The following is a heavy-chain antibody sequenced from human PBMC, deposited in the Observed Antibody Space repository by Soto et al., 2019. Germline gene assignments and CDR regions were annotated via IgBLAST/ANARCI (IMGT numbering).Heavy chain of an antibody. Sequence: PGGSLRLSCAASGFTFSSYAVSWVRQAPGKGPEWISSISGSGSTIYYADSVKGRFTISRDNSKNTLYLQMNSLRAEDTAVYYCAKDRRLELNYFDYWGQGTLVTVSS. CDR3: AKDRRLELNYFDY. D-gene: IGHD1-1*01. CDR2: ISGSGSTI. CDR1: GFTFSSYA. V-gene: IGHV3-23*01. J-gene: IGHJ4*02.